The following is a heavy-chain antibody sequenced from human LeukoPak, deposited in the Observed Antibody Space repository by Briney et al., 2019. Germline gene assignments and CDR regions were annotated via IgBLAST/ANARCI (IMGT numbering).Heavy chain of an antibody. CDR2: IYYTGST. V-gene: IGHV4-59*12. CDR3: AATVTSSTDY. Sequence: SETLSLTCTVFRDSMKSYYWSWLRQPPGKGLEWIGYIYYTGSTDYNPSLKSRVTISVDTSRNQFSLKLSSVTAADTAVYYCAATVTSSTDYWGQGTLVTVSS. CDR1: RDSMKSYY. J-gene: IGHJ4*02. D-gene: IGHD4-17*01.